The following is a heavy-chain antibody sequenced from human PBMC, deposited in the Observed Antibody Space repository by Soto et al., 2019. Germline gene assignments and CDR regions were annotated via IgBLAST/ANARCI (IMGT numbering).Heavy chain of an antibody. CDR2: FDPEDGET. CDR3: ATEGGNRTLRYYSYSAVGV. Sequence: ASVKVSCKVSGYTLTELSMHWVRQAPGKGLEWMGSFDPEDGETIYAQKFQGRVTMTEDTSTDTAYMELSSLRSEDTAVYYCATEGGNRTLRYYSYSAVGVWGKETRVT. CDR1: GYTLTELS. D-gene: IGHD3-16*01. J-gene: IGHJ6*04. V-gene: IGHV1-24*01.